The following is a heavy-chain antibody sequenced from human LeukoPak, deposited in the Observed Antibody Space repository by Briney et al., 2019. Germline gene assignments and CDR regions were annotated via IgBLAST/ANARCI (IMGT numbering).Heavy chain of an antibody. CDR1: GGSISSSNW. J-gene: IGHJ5*02. V-gene: IGHV4-4*02. D-gene: IGHD3-9*01. Sequence: SETLSLTCAVSGGSISSSNWWSWVRQPPGKGLEWIGEIYHSGSTNYNPSLPSLKSRVTISVDTSKNQFSLKLSSVTAADTAVYYCARVGDYDILTGYYRSLTQGPFDPWGQGTLVTVSS. CDR3: ARVGDYDILTGYYRSLTQGPFDP. CDR2: IYHSGST.